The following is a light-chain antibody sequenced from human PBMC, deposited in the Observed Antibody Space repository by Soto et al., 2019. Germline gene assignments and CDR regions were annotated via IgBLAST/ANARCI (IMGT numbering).Light chain of an antibody. V-gene: IGKV1-6*01. CDR3: LQDSGYSWT. J-gene: IGKJ1*01. CDR2: GAS. Sequence: GGRVTIYCRASQDVRHHIGWYQQTPGKAPKLLIYGASSLQSGVPSRFSGSGYGTDFTLTISSLQPEDFATYFCLQDSGYSWTFGQGTKVDI. CDR1: QDVRHH.